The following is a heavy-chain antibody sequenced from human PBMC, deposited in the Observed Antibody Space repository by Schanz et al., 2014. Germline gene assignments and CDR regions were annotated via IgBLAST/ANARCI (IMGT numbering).Heavy chain of an antibody. D-gene: IGHD5-12*01. CDR2: ISYDGRNK. Sequence: QVQLVESGGGLVQPGGSLRLSCEASGFTFSSYAMHWVRQAPGKGLEWVAVISYDGRNKYYADSVKGRFTISRDNSKNTLYLQMNSLRTEDTAVYYCASPSGYSDYGTYFDFWGQGTLVTVSS. CDR1: GFTFSSYA. J-gene: IGHJ4*02. V-gene: IGHV3-30-3*01. CDR3: ASPSGYSDYGTYFDF.